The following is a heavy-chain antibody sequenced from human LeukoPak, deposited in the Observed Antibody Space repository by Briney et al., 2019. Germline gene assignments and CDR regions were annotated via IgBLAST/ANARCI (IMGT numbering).Heavy chain of an antibody. V-gene: IGHV3-30*03. CDR2: VSPDGHTK. CDR1: GLIFRAYG. J-gene: IGHJ6*02. Sequence: PGRSLRLSCVVSGLIFRAYGMHWVRQAPGKGLEWVAVVSPDGHTKFYADSVRGRFTISRDNSQNTVVLQIDSLTADDTGVYYFTTEDTTWNAYDFWGQGTTVIVSS. D-gene: IGHD1-1*01. CDR3: TTEDTTWNAYDF.